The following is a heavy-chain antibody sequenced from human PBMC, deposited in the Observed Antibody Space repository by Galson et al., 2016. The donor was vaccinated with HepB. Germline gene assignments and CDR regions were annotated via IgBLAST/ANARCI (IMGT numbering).Heavy chain of an antibody. J-gene: IGHJ1*01. D-gene: IGHD5/OR15-5a*01. CDR2: ISAYNGRT. V-gene: IGHV1-18*01. Sequence: SVKVSCKASGYAFSNYFISWVRLAPGQGLEWMGWISAYNGRTDYAQNFQGRVTMTTDTSTSTVYMELRSLRSDDTAVYYCARGPAVSTIIRYFQHWGQVTQVPVSS. CDR1: GYAFSNYF. CDR3: ARGPAVSTIIRYFQH.